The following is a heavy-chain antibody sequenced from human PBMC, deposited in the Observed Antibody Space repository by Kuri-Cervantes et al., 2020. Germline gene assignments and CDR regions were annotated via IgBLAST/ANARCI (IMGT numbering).Heavy chain of an antibody. V-gene: IGHV4-34*01. CDR3: ARGSITMIVVYYY. D-gene: IGHD3-22*01. CDR1: GGSFSGYY. CDR2: INHSGST. Sequence: GSLRLSCAVYGGSFSGYYWSWIRQPPGKGLEWIGEINHSGSTNYNPSLKSRVTLSLDMSKNQFSLKLSSVTAADTAVYYCARGSITMIVVYYYWGQGTLGTVSS. J-gene: IGHJ4*02.